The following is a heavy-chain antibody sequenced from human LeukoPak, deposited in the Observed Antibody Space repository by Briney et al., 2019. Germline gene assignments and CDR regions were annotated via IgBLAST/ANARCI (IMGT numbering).Heavy chain of an antibody. CDR3: AKPGYYGSGSYLSFDY. CDR2: ISYDGSNE. CDR1: GFTFSSYV. V-gene: IGHV3-30*04. D-gene: IGHD3-10*01. J-gene: IGHJ4*02. Sequence: GGSLRLSCAASGFTFSSYVMHWVRQAPGKGLEWVAIISYDGSNEYYADSVKGRFTISRDNSKNTLYLQMNSLRAADTAVYYCAKPGYYGSGSYLSFDYWGQGTLVTVSS.